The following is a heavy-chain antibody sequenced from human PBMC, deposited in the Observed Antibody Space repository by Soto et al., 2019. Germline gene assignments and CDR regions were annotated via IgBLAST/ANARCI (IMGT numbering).Heavy chain of an antibody. V-gene: IGHV4-31*03. D-gene: IGHD3-16*01. Sequence: QVQLQESGPGLVKPSQTLSLTCTVSGGSISSGGYYWSWIRQHPGKGLEWIGYIYYSGSTYYNPSLKSRVTISVDPSKNPFSLKLSSVTAADTAVYYCARDLGAGGGVHWYFDLWGRGTLVTVSS. CDR2: IYYSGST. CDR3: ARDLGAGGGVHWYFDL. J-gene: IGHJ2*01. CDR1: GGSISSGGYY.